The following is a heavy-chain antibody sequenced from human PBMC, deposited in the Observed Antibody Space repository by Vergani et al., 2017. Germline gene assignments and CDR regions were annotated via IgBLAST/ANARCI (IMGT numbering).Heavy chain of an antibody. J-gene: IGHJ4*02. CDR2: ISSSSSYI. CDR1: GFTFSSYS. D-gene: IGHD6-19*01. Sequence: EVQLVESGGGLVKPGGSLRLSCAASGFTFSSYSMNWVRQAPGKGLEWVSSISSSSSYIYYADSVKGRFTISRDNAKNSLYLQMNSLRAEDTAVYYCAKSLDTEWLVGERWGQGTLVTVSS. V-gene: IGHV3-21*04. CDR3: AKSLDTEWLVGER.